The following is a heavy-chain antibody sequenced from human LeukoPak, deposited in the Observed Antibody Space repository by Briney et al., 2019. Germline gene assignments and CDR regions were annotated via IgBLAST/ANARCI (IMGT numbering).Heavy chain of an antibody. CDR3: TRDSSSGWSHFDY. Sequence: SETLSLTCTVSGGSISTYYWSWIRQPPGKRLEGIGYIYHSGSTKYNPSLKSRVTISVDTSKNQFSLKLSSVTAADTAVYYCTRDSSSGWSHFDYWGEGALVTVSS. J-gene: IGHJ4*02. CDR1: GGSISTYY. D-gene: IGHD6-19*01. V-gene: IGHV4-59*01. CDR2: IYHSGST.